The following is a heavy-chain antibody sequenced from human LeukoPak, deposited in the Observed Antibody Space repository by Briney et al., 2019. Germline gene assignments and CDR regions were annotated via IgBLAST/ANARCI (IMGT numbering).Heavy chain of an antibody. J-gene: IGHJ4*02. V-gene: IGHV1-46*01. D-gene: IGHD6-13*01. CDR2: INPSGGST. Sequence: GASVKVSCKASGYTFTSYYMHWVRQAPGQGLEWMGIINPSGGSTSYAQKFQGRVTMTRDTSTSTAYMELSSLRSEDTAVYYCASADPGIAAALAYWGQGTLVTVSS. CDR3: ASADPGIAAALAY. CDR1: GYTFTSYY.